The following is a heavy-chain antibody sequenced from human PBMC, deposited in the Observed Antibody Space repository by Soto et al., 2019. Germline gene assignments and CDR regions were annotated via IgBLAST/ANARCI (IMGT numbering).Heavy chain of an antibody. CDR1: GFSLSSSGVS. CDR3: AHRRPLDILVVPAAWCYFDY. V-gene: IGHV2-5*01. CDR2: IYGSDDE. J-gene: IGHJ4*03. Sequence: SGPTLVNPTQTLTLTCTFSGFSLSSSGVSVGWIRQPPGKALEWLALIYGSDDERYTPSLKRRLSITKDTSKNQVVLTMTNMDPVATATYYCAHRRPLDILVVPAAWCYFDYWGQGTLVTVSS. D-gene: IGHD2-2*01.